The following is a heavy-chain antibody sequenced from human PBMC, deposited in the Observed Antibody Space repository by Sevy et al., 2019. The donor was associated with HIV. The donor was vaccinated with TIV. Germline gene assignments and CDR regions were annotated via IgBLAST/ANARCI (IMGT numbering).Heavy chain of an antibody. CDR3: AKEISSSWYLGWFDP. CDR2: ISYDGSNK. CDR1: GFTFSSYG. Sequence: GGSLRLSCAASGFTFSSYGMHWVRQAPGKGLEGVAVISYDGSNKYYADSVKGRFTISRDNSKNTLYLQMNSLRAEDTAVYYCAKEISSSWYLGWFDPWGQGTLVTVSS. D-gene: IGHD6-13*01. J-gene: IGHJ5*02. V-gene: IGHV3-30*18.